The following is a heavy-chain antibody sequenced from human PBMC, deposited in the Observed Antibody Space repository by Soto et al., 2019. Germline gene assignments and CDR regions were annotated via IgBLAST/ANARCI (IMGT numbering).Heavy chain of an antibody. Sequence: QVQLVQSGAEVKKPGASVKVSCKASGYTFTGYYMHWVRQAPGQGLEWMGWIIPIFGTANYAQKFQGRVTITADESTSTAYMELSSLRSEDTAVYYCELLTTVTTGHDYWGQGTLVTVSS. CDR2: IIPIFGTA. D-gene: IGHD4-17*01. V-gene: IGHV1-69*01. J-gene: IGHJ4*02. CDR3: ELLTTVTTGHDY. CDR1: GYTFTGYY.